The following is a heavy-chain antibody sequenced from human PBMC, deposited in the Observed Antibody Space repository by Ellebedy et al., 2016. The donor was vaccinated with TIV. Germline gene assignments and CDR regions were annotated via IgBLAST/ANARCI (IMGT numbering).Heavy chain of an antibody. Sequence: MPSETLSLTCSVSGASISSNYWDWIRQPPGKGLEWIGNIFFDGNNYYNPSLKSRATVYLDTSKNLFSLRLSSVTAADTAIYYYARRYCSGGICYFFDYWGRGVLVTVSS. CDR3: ARRYCSGGICYFFDY. J-gene: IGHJ4*02. CDR2: IFFDGNN. V-gene: IGHV4-39*01. CDR1: GASISSNY. D-gene: IGHD2-15*01.